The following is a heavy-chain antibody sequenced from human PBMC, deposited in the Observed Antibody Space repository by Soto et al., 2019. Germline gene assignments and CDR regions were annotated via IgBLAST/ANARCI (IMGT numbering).Heavy chain of an antibody. Sequence: PGGSLRLSCAGSGFSFSSYSVSWVRQPPGKGLEWVPYISSSGSTIYYADSVKGRFTISIDNAKNSLYLQMNSLRAEDTAVYYCAGTTSGTTGTTEAGYYYYGMDVWGQGTTVTVSS. CDR3: AGTTSGTTGTTEAGYYYYGMDV. CDR1: GFSFSSYS. V-gene: IGHV3-48*04. CDR2: ISSSGSTI. D-gene: IGHD1-1*01. J-gene: IGHJ6*02.